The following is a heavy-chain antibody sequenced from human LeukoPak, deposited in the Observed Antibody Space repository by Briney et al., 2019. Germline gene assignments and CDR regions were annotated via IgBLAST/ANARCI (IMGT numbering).Heavy chain of an antibody. CDR3: ARGPPLYYYDSSGLPDFDY. CDR2: IIPILGIA. J-gene: IGHJ4*02. V-gene: IGHV1-69*10. CDR1: GGXFSSYA. Sequence: VKVSCNASGGXFSSYAISWVRQAPGQGLEWMGRIIPILGIANYAQKFQGRVTITADKSTSTAYMELSSLRSEDTAVYYCARGPPLYYYDSSGLPDFDYWGQGTLVTVSS. D-gene: IGHD3-22*01.